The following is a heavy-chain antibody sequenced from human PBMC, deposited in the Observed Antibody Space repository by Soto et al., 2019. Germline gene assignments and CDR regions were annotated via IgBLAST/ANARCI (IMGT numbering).Heavy chain of an antibody. CDR1: GYRFETYG. D-gene: IGHD3-3*01. V-gene: IGHV1-18*01. J-gene: IGHJ6*02. CDR2: ISAYSVDT. Sequence: GASVKVSCKASGYRFETYGMTWVRQAPGQGLEWMGWISAYSVDTYNAQKFQDRVTMTTDTSTGTAYMELRGLRSDDTAVYYCARGHEAIRGALDVWGQGTTVTVSS. CDR3: ARGHEAIRGALDV.